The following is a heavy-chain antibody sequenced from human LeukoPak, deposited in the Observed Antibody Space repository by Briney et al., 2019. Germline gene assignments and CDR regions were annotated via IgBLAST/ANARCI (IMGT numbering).Heavy chain of an antibody. J-gene: IGHJ6*04. CDR1: GFTFSNYG. CDR3: VKGKLLRYFDASWDYYYGMDV. V-gene: IGHV3-30*18. CDR2: LSYDGSNE. D-gene: IGHD3-9*01. Sequence: PGRSLRLSCAASGFTFSNYGMHWVRQAPGKGLEWVAVLSYDGSNEYYADSVKGRFAIPRDNSKNTLYLQMSSLRAEDTAVYYCVKGKLLRYFDASWDYYYGMDVWGKGTTVTVSS.